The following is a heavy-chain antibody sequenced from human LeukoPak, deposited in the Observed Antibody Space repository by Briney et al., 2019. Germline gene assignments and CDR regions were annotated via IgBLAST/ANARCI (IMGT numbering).Heavy chain of an antibody. CDR2: ISNSGSST. J-gene: IGHJ4*02. V-gene: IGHV3-23*01. Sequence: GGSLRLSCAASGFTFSSYAMGWVRQAPGKGLEWVSAISNSGSSTYYADSVKGRFAISRDNSKNALYLHMNSLRAEDTAVYYCAKVLGYYGDFDYWGQGTLVTVSS. D-gene: IGHD3-22*01. CDR3: AKVLGYYGDFDY. CDR1: GFTFSSYA.